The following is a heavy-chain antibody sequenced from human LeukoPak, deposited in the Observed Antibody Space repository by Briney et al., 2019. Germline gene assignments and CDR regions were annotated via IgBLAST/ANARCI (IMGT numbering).Heavy chain of an antibody. V-gene: IGHV3-33*06. CDR3: AKGGIVEPY. Sequence: GGSLRLSCAASGFTFSSYGMHWVRQAPGKGLEWVAVIWYDGSNKYYADSVKGRFTISRDNSKNTLHLQMNSLRAEDTAVYYCAKGGIVEPYWGQGTLVTVSS. CDR2: IWYDGSNK. J-gene: IGHJ4*02. D-gene: IGHD1-26*01. CDR1: GFTFSSYG.